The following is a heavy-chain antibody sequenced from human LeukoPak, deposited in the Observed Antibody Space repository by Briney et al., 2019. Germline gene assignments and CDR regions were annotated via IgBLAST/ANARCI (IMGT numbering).Heavy chain of an antibody. CDR2: FDRETDET. D-gene: IGHD3-10*01. CDR3: VTDHYNNHGNFDF. V-gene: IGHV1-24*01. CDR1: GVILTELS. Sequence: GASVKVSCKVSGVILTELSVHWLRLAPGKGLGWRGSFDRETDETMYAHQLQGRLTMTEDRSADTAFLQLRSLTFEDTAVYYCVTDHYNNHGNFDFWGQGTPVAVS. J-gene: IGHJ4*02.